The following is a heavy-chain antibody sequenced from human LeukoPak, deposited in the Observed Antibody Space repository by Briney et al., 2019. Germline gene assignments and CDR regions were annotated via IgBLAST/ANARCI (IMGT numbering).Heavy chain of an antibody. CDR3: AGSHPPYYYDSSYFDY. J-gene: IGHJ4*02. Sequence: SETLSLTCTVSGGSISSGGYYWSWIRQHPGKGLEWIGYIYYSGSTYYNPSLKSRVTISVDTSKNQFSLKLSSVTAADTAVYYCAGSHPPYYYDSSYFDYWGQGTLVTVSS. CDR1: GGSISSGGYY. V-gene: IGHV4-31*03. CDR2: IYYSGST. D-gene: IGHD3-22*01.